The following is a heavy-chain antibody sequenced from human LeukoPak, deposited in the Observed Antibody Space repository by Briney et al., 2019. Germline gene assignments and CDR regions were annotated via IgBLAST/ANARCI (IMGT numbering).Heavy chain of an antibody. CDR3: AREIAAVYYYYYGMDV. Sequence: GGSLRLSCAASGFTFSSYSMNWVRQAPGKGLEWVSSISSSSSYIYYADSVKGRFTISRDNAKNSLYLQMNSLRAEDTAVYYCAREIAAVYYYYYGMDVWGQGTTVTVSS. CDR1: GFTFSSYS. V-gene: IGHV3-21*01. D-gene: IGHD6-13*01. J-gene: IGHJ6*02. CDR2: ISSSSSYI.